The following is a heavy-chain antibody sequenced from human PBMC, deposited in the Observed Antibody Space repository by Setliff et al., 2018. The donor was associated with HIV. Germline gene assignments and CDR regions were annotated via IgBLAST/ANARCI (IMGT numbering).Heavy chain of an antibody. D-gene: IGHD3-10*01. CDR1: GYTFNNYA. CDR2: INTNTGSP. J-gene: IGHJ3*02. Sequence: GASVKVSCKASGYTFNNYALYWVRQASGKGFEWMGWINTNTGSPTYAQGFTRRFVFSLDPTVRPAYLQITGLKSEDTAVYYCARGGDRMQIWSRFPFDIWGQGTMVTVSS. CDR3: ARGGDRMQIWSRFPFDI. V-gene: IGHV7-4-1*02.